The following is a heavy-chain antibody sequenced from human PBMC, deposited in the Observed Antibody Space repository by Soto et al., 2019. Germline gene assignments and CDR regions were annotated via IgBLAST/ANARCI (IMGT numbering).Heavy chain of an antibody. CDR2: INEDGSEK. V-gene: IGHV3-7*04. CDR1: GFSFTSYW. Sequence: PGGSLRLSCAASGFSFTSYWMDWVRPAPGKGLEWVAMINEDGSEKYYVDSVKGRFTISRDNAKNSLYLEMDSLRAEDTAVYYCVTDYDAKGWGTYWGQGNLVTVSS. J-gene: IGHJ4*02. CDR3: VTDYDAKGWGTY. D-gene: IGHD3-16*01.